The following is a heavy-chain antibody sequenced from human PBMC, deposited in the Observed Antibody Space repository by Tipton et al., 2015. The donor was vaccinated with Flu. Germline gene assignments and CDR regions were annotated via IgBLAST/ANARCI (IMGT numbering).Heavy chain of an antibody. D-gene: IGHD5-24*01. V-gene: IGHV3-53*01. CDR3: ARSESGYNEDPFDY. Sequence: PLRLSCAASGFTVSSNYMIWVRQVPGKGLEWVSVLYSDGTTYYTESVKGRFTISRNNSKNTLYLQMNSLRAEDTAMYYCARSESGYNEDPFDYWGQGTLVTVSS. J-gene: IGHJ4*02. CDR2: LYSDGTT. CDR1: GFTVSSNY.